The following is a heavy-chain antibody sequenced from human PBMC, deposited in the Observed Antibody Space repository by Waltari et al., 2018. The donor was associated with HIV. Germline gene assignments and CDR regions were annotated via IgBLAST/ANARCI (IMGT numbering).Heavy chain of an antibody. Sequence: ELQLVESGGGLVTPGGSLRPSCAASGFTFSRYSMNWVSQAPGKGLEWVSAIRTSSRYIYYADSLKCRFTISRDNAKNSLYLQMNSLRAEDTAVYYCAREGFCSNGVCSHYYGMDVWGQGTTVTVSS. D-gene: IGHD2-8*01. J-gene: IGHJ6*02. CDR2: IRTSSRYI. V-gene: IGHV3-21*01. CDR3: AREGFCSNGVCSHYYGMDV. CDR1: GFTFSRYS.